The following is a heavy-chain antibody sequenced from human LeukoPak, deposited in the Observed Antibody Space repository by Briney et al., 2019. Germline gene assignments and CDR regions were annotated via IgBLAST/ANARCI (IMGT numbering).Heavy chain of an antibody. CDR2: INWNGGST. V-gene: IGHV3-20*04. J-gene: IGHJ6*03. CDR1: GFTFDDYG. Sequence: PGGSLRLSCAASGFTFDDYGMSWVRQAPGKGLEWVSGINWNGGSTGYADSVKGRFTISRDNAKNSLYQQMNSLRAEDTALYYCARSSVLYYYYYYMDVWGKGTTVTVSS. CDR3: ARSSVLYYYYYYMDV.